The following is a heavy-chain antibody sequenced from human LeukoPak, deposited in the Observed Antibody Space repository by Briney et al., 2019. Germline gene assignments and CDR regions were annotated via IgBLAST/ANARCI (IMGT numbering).Heavy chain of an antibody. CDR1: GGSISTYY. D-gene: IGHD5-18*01. CDR2: VHYSGST. Sequence: PSETLSLTCTVSGGSISTYYWSWIRQPPGKGLEWIGDVHYSGSTNYNPSLKSRVTISVATSKSQFSLKLSSVTAADTAVYYCATGQRGYSYGYRLDYWGQGTLVTVSS. J-gene: IGHJ4*02. V-gene: IGHV4-59*08. CDR3: ATGQRGYSYGYRLDY.